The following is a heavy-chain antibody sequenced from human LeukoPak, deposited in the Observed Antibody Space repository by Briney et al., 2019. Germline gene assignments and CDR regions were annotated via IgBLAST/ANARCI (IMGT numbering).Heavy chain of an antibody. Sequence: SETLSLTCAVSGGSISSGGYSWSWIRQPPGKGLEWIGYIYHSGSTYYNPSLKGRVTISVDRSKNQFSLKLSSVTAADTAVYYCARGIYDYVWGSYRPGYYFDYWGQGTLVTVSS. CDR1: GGSISSGGYS. J-gene: IGHJ4*02. CDR3: ARGIYDYVWGSYRPGYYFDY. CDR2: IYHSGST. D-gene: IGHD3-16*02. V-gene: IGHV4-30-2*01.